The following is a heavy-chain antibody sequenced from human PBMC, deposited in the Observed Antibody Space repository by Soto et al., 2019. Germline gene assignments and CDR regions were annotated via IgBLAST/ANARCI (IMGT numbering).Heavy chain of an antibody. CDR1: CGSISSYY. D-gene: IGHD1-26*01. CDR2: IYYSGST. V-gene: IGHV4-59*01. CDR3: ARDSGSYLYGMDV. J-gene: IGHJ6*02. Sequence: PSETLSLTCTVSCGSISSYYWSWIRQPPGKGLEWIGYIYYSGSTNYNPSLKSRVTISVDTSKNQFSLKLSSVTAADTAVYYCARDSGSYLYGMDVWGQGTTVTVSS.